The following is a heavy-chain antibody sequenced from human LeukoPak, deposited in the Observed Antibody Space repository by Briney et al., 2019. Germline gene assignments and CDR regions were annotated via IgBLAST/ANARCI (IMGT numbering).Heavy chain of an antibody. CDR2: IYYSGST. V-gene: IGHV4-59*01. CDR3: AREGRGCTNGVCYLWFDH. Sequence: SETLSLTCTVSGGSISSYYWSWIRQPPGKGLECIGYIYYSGSTNYNPSLKSRVTISVDTSKNQFYLKLSSVTAADTAVYYCAREGRGCTNGVCYLWFDHWGQGTLVTVSS. CDR1: GGSISSYY. J-gene: IGHJ5*02. D-gene: IGHD2-8*01.